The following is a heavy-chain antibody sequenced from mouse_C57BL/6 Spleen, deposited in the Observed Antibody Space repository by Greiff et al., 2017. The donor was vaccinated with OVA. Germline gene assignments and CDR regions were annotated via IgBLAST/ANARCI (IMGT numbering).Heavy chain of an antibody. D-gene: IGHD3-2*02. CDR1: GYTFTSYW. CDR3: ARYTAQGLDY. Sequence: QVQLQQPGAELVRPGSSVKLSCKASGYTFTSYWMDWVKQRPGQGLEWIGNIYPSDSETHYNQKFKDKATLTVDKSSSTAYMQLSSLTSEDSAVYYCARYTAQGLDYWGQGTTLTVSS. J-gene: IGHJ2*01. CDR2: IYPSDSET. V-gene: IGHV1-61*01.